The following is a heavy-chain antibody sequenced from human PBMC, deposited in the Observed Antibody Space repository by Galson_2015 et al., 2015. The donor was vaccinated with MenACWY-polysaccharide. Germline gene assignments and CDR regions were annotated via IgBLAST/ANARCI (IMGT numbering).Heavy chain of an antibody. CDR1: GFTFSSYA. Sequence: SLRLSCAASGFTFSSYAMSWVRQAPGKGLVWVSHISGSGGSTYYADSVKGRFTISRDNSKNTLYLQMNSLRAEDTAVYYCATSEGGVVNPPSYYMDVWGKGTTVTVSS. CDR2: ISGSGGST. D-gene: IGHD3-3*01. V-gene: IGHV3-23*01. CDR3: ATSEGGVVNPPSYYMDV. J-gene: IGHJ6*03.